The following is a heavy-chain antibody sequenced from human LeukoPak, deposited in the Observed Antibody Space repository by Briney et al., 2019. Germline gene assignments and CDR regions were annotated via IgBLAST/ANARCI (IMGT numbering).Heavy chain of an antibody. V-gene: IGHV1-69*05. D-gene: IGHD4-23*01. CDR3: ARGRNNYGGNSEIEY. J-gene: IGHJ4*02. CDR1: GGTFSSYA. Sequence: SVKVSCKASGGTFSSYAISWVRQAPGQGLEWMGGIIPIFTTTNYAQKFQGRVTMTRDTSISAAYMELSSLRSDDTAVYYCARGRNNYGGNSEIEYWGQGTLVTVSS. CDR2: IIPIFTTT.